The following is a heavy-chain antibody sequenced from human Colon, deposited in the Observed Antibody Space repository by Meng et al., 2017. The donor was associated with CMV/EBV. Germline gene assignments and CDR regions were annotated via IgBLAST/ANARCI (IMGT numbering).Heavy chain of an antibody. CDR1: GFTFSGSA. Sequence: GESLKISCAASGFTFSGSAMHWVRQSPGKGLEWVAVISYDGSSIHYGDSLRGRVTISRDNSKNTLYLELHGLTADDTATYYCARATLWLAYYLDHWGQGTLVTVSS. CDR3: ARATLWLAYYLDH. J-gene: IGHJ4*02. V-gene: IGHV3-30-3*01. D-gene: IGHD3-10*01. CDR2: ISYDGSSI.